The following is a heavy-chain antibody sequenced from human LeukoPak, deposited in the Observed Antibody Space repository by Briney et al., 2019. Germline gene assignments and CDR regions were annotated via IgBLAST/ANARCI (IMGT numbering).Heavy chain of an antibody. Sequence: ASVKVSCKASGYTFTSYGISWVRQAPGQGLEWMGWISAYNGNTNYAQKLQGRVTMTTDTSTSTAYMELRSLRSDDTAVYYCARHNTMMVVAHFDYWGQGTLVTVSS. V-gene: IGHV1-18*01. D-gene: IGHD3-22*01. J-gene: IGHJ4*02. CDR2: ISAYNGNT. CDR1: GYTFTSYG. CDR3: ARHNTMMVVAHFDY.